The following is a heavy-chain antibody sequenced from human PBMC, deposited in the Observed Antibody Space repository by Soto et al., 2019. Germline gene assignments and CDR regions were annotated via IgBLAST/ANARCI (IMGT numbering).Heavy chain of an antibody. D-gene: IGHD1-26*01. Sequence: QAPGQGLEWMGWISAYNGNTNYAQKLQGRVTMTTDTPTSTAYMELRSLRSDDTAVYDCARSGSYYYYSGIDVWCQGTTVT. V-gene: IGHV1-18*01. CDR3: ARSGSYYYYSGIDV. J-gene: IGHJ6*02. CDR2: ISAYNGNT.